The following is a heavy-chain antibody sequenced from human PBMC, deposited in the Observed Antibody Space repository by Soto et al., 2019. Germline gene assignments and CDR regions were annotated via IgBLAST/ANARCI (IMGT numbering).Heavy chain of an antibody. CDR3: ARGNWNRPYYYYGMDV. D-gene: IGHD1-20*01. V-gene: IGHV4-59*01. J-gene: IGHJ6*02. Sequence: SETLSLTCPVSGFSISSYYWSWIRQPPGKGLEWIGYIYYSGSTNYNPSLKSRVTISVDTSKNQFSLKLSSVTAADTAVYYCARGNWNRPYYYYGMDVWGQGTTVTVSS. CDR1: GFSISSYY. CDR2: IYYSGST.